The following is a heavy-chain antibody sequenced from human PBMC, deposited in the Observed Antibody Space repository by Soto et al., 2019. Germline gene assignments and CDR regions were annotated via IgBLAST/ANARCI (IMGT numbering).Heavy chain of an antibody. J-gene: IGHJ4*02. Sequence: QIQMVQSGAEVKQPGASVKISCKTSGYTFSSYSINWVRQAPGQGLAWIAWISTTSGNTHYAERVHGRVTVTLDNSARTAFMEMWGLTSDDTAVYFCASDNGYYDFCGQGTLVTVTS. CDR2: ISTTSGNT. CDR3: ASDNGYYDF. V-gene: IGHV1-18*01. D-gene: IGHD2-8*01. CDR1: GYTFSSYS.